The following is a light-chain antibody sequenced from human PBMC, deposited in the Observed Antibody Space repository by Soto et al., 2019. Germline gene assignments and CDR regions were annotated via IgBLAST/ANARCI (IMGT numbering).Light chain of an antibody. V-gene: IGLV1-40*01. Sequence: QSVLTQPPSVSGAPGQRVTISCTGSSSNIGAGYDVHWYQQLPGTAPKLLMYGNSNRPSGVPDRFSGSKSGTSASLAITGLQAEDEADYYCQSYDSSLSDSKVFGTGTKLTVL. CDR1: SSNIGAGYD. J-gene: IGLJ1*01. CDR3: QSYDSSLSDSKV. CDR2: GNS.